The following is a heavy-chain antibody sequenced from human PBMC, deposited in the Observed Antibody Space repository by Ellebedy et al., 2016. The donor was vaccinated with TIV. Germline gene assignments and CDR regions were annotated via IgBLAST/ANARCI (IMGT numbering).Heavy chain of an antibody. J-gene: IGHJ4*02. V-gene: IGHV2-5*02. CDR1: GFSLNTSGVA. Sequence: SGPTLVKPTQTLTLTCTFSGFSLNTSGVAVGWIRQPPGKALEWLALIFWDDDKRYSPSLDSRLTITKDTSKNQVVLTMTNLDPVDTATYFCAPSPLEVAGHYFDYWGQGTLVTVSS. D-gene: IGHD6-19*01. CDR2: IFWDDDK. CDR3: APSPLEVAGHYFDY.